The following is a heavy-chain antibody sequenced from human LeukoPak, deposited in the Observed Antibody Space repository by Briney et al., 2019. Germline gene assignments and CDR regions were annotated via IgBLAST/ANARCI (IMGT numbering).Heavy chain of an antibody. CDR3: ARESDPYYYGSGSSYFDY. J-gene: IGHJ4*02. Sequence: PSETLSLTCAVSGGSISSNNWWSWVRQPPGKGLEWIGEIYHSGSTNYNPSLKSRVTISVDKSKNQFSLKLSSVTAADTAVYYCARESDPYYYGSGSSYFDYWGQGTLVTVSS. D-gene: IGHD3-10*01. CDR1: GGSISSNNW. V-gene: IGHV4-4*02. CDR2: IYHSGST.